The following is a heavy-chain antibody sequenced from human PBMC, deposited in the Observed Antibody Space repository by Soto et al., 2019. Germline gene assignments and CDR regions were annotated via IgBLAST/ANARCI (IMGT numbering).Heavy chain of an antibody. V-gene: IGHV1-69*12. J-gene: IGHJ5*02. D-gene: IGHD2-15*01. CDR3: ARDGCSGGSCSPYSNWFDP. CDR2: IIPIFGTA. Sequence: QVQLVQSGAEVKKPGSSVKVSCKASGGTFSSYAISWVRQAPGQGLEWMGGIIPIFGTANYAQKFQDRVTITGDESTSTAYMELSSLRSEGTAVYYCARDGCSGGSCSPYSNWFDPWGQGTLVTVSS. CDR1: GGTFSSYA.